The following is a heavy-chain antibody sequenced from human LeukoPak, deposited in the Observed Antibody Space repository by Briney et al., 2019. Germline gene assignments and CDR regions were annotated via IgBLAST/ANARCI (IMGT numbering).Heavy chain of an antibody. D-gene: IGHD1-1*01. CDR3: ARELAKSADPQLDY. CDR2: INPSGGST. Sequence: GASVKVSYKATGYTFSYYYMHWVRQAPGQGLEWMGIINPSGGSTSYAQKFQGRVTMTRDTSTSTVYMELSSLRSEDTAVYYCARELAKSADPQLDYWGQGTLVTVSS. CDR1: GYTFSYYY. V-gene: IGHV1-46*01. J-gene: IGHJ4*02.